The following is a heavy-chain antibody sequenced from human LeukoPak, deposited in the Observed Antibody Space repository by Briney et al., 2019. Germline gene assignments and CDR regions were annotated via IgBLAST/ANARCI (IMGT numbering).Heavy chain of an antibody. Sequence: SETLSLTCAVYGGSFSGYYWSWIRQPPGKGLEWIGEINHSGSTNYNPSLKSRVTISVDTSKNQFSLKLSSVTAADTAVYYCAREYSGYVGGFDYWGQGTLVTVSS. CDR3: AREYSGYVGGFDY. CDR1: GGSFSGYY. CDR2: INHSGST. J-gene: IGHJ4*02. D-gene: IGHD5-12*01. V-gene: IGHV4-34*01.